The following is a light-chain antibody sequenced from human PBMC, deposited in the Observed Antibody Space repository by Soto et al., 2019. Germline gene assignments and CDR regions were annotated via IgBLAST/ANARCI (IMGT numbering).Light chain of an antibody. CDR2: GAS. CDR1: QSVSSN. J-gene: IGKJ2*01. V-gene: IGKV3-15*01. CDR3: QQYENGPRP. Sequence: EIVMTQSPATLSVSPGERATLSCRASQSVSSNLAWYQQKPGQAPRLLIYGASIRATGIPARFSGSGSGTEFTLTISSLQSDDVAVYYCQQYENGPRPFGQGTKREIK.